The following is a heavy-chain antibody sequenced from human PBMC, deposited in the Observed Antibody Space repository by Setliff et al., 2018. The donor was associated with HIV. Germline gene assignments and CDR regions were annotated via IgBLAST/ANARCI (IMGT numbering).Heavy chain of an antibody. Sequence: LSLTCAVYVGSFSGHYWIWIRQPPGKGLEWIGETNPSGSTKYNPSLKSRVTISVDRSKNQFSLKLTSVTAADTAVYYCARGQDLGATWTGYYYYYMDVWG. J-gene: IGHJ6*03. D-gene: IGHD1-26*01. V-gene: IGHV4-34*01. CDR3: ARGQDLGATWTGYYYYYMDV. CDR1: VGSFSGHY. CDR2: TNPSGST.